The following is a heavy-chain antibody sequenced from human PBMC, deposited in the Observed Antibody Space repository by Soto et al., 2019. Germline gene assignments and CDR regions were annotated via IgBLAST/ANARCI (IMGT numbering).Heavy chain of an antibody. J-gene: IGHJ4*02. Sequence: QVPLVQSGAEVKTSGASVKVSCKASGYTFSANDINWVRQAPGQGLEWMGWMNPKSGNTGYAEEFQGRVTLTRNTSISTAYMEVSSLKSEDTAIYYCTRPKSSGHNTLDYWGQGTLLTVSS. CDR1: GYTFSAND. CDR3: TRPKSSGHNTLDY. CDR2: MNPKSGNT. V-gene: IGHV1-8*01. D-gene: IGHD5-12*01.